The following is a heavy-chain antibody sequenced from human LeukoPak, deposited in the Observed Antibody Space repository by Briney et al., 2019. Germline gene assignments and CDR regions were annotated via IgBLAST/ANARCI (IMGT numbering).Heavy chain of an antibody. CDR2: IRYDGSNK. CDR3: AKAGGITGTIFGNPHRDKGPLISPYFDY. D-gene: IGHD1-7*01. V-gene: IGHV3-30*04. CDR1: GFTFSSHA. J-gene: IGHJ4*02. Sequence: PGRSLRLSCAASGFTFSSHAMHWVRQAPGKGLEWVAFIRYDGSNKYYADSVKGRFTISRDNSKNTLYLQMNSLRAEDTAVYYCAKAGGITGTIFGNPHRDKGPLISPYFDYWGQGTLVTVSS.